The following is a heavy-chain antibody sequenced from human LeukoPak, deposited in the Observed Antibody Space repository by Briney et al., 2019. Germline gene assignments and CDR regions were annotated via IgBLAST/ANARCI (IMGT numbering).Heavy chain of an antibody. Sequence: PSETLSLTCTVSGGPISTYYWTRIRQPPGKGLEWIGYIYYTGSTNYNPSLKSRVTISVDTSKNQFSLKLSSVTAADTAVYYCARTGSWYYYFDYWGQGALVTVSS. J-gene: IGHJ4*02. CDR3: ARTGSWYYYFDY. CDR1: GGPISTYY. V-gene: IGHV4-59*01. CDR2: IYYTGST. D-gene: IGHD6-13*01.